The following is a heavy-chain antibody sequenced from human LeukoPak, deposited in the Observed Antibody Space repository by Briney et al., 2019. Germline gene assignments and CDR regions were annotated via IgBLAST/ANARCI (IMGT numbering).Heavy chain of an antibody. V-gene: IGHV3-23*01. CDR3: AKDRRITMTGTVDYFDY. D-gene: IGHD6-19*01. CDR1: GFTFNNYA. J-gene: IGHJ4*02. Sequence: GGSLRLSCAASGFTFNNYAMSWVRQAPGKGLEWVSSISGSGGNTYYADSVKGRFTISRDNSKNTLYLQMNSLRAADTAVYYCAKDRRITMTGTVDYFDYWGQGTLVTVSS. CDR2: ISGSGGNT.